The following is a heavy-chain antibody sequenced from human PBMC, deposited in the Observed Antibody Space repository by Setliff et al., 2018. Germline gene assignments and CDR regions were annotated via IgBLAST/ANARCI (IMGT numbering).Heavy chain of an antibody. CDR1: GPTFSRYS. CDR3: AKGFYGSHGGFDS. CDR2: ISSSNSGM. J-gene: IGHJ5*01. D-gene: IGHD4-17*01. Sequence: GESLKISCAAPGPTFSRYSMNWVRQAPGKGLEWISYISSSNSGMYYADSVKGRFIVSRDNAKNSLYLDLNSLRPDDTAFYYCAKGFYGSHGGFDSWGQGTLVTVSS. V-gene: IGHV3-48*04.